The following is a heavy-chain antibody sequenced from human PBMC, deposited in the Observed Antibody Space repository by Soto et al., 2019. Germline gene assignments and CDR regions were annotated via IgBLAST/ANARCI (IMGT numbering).Heavy chain of an antibody. CDR2: INPSGGST. CDR1: GYTFTSYY. V-gene: IGHV1-46*01. D-gene: IGHD3-3*01. Sequence: PLKGSWKASGYTFTSYYVHCVLQTPGQGLEWMGIINPSGGSTSYAQKFQGRVTMTRDTSTSTVYMELSSLRSEDTAVYYCARDSFLVTDYYGTDVWGKGTTVTVSS. J-gene: IGHJ6*04. CDR3: ARDSFLVTDYYGTDV.